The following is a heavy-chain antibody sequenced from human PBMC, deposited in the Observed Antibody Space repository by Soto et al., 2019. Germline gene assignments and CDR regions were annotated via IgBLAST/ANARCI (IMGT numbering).Heavy chain of an antibody. D-gene: IGHD3-9*01. CDR2: IIPIFGTA. CDR3: ASRYFDWLLATTYYYGMDV. CDR1: GGTFSSYA. Sequence: SVKVSCKASGGTFSSYAISWVRQAPGQGIEWMGGIIPIFGTANYAQKFQGRVTITADESTSTAYMELSSLRSEDTAVYYCASRYFDWLLATTYYYGMDVWG. V-gene: IGHV1-69*13. J-gene: IGHJ6*02.